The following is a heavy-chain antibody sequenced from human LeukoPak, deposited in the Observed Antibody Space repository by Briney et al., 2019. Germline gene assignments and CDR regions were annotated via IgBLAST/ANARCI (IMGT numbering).Heavy chain of an antibody. CDR2: ISYDGSNK. CDR1: GFTFSSYG. CDR3: AKDQDYYFDY. Sequence: PGRSLRLSCAASGFTFSSYGMHWVRPAPGKGLEWVAVISYDGSNKYYADSVKGRFTISRDNSKNTLYLQMNSLRAEDTAVYYCAKDQDYYFDYWGQGTLVTVSS. V-gene: IGHV3-30*18. J-gene: IGHJ4*02.